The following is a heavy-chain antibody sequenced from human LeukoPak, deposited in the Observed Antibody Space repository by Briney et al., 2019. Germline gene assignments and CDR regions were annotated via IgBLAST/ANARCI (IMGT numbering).Heavy chain of an antibody. D-gene: IGHD3-3*01. CDR2: IYYSGST. Sequence: PSETLSLTCTVSGGSISSSSYYWGWIRQPPGKGLEWIGSIYYSGSTYYNPSLKSRVTISVDTSKNQFSLKLSSVTAADTAVYYRARSPPWFGVVIMGGYYFDYWGQGTLVTVSS. V-gene: IGHV4-39*01. CDR3: ARSPPWFGVVIMGGYYFDY. J-gene: IGHJ4*02. CDR1: GGSISSSSYY.